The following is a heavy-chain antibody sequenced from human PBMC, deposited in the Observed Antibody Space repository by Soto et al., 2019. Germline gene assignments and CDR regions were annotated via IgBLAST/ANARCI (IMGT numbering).Heavy chain of an antibody. CDR1: GYTFTSYG. CDR3: ARTLETGIVGPTWFAP. D-gene: IGHD1-26*01. CDR2: ISAYNGNT. V-gene: IGHV1-18*01. Sequence: ASVKVSCKASGYTFTSYGISWVRQAPGQGLEWMGWISAYNGNTNYAQKLQGRVTMTTDTSTSTAYMELRSLRSDDTAVYYCARTLETGIVGPTWFAPWGQGTLVTVSS. J-gene: IGHJ5*02.